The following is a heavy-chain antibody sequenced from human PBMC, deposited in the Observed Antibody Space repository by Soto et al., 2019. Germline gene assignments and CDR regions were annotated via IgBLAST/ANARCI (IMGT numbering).Heavy chain of an antibody. CDR3: ARQEGLTDAFDI. Sequence: QVQLVQSGAEVKKPGSSVKVSCKASGGTFSSYTISWVRQAPGQGLEWMGRIIPILGIANYAQKCQGRVTITADKSTSTAYMELSSLRSEDTAVYYCARQEGLTDAFDIWGQGTMVTVSS. J-gene: IGHJ3*02. CDR1: GGTFSSYT. V-gene: IGHV1-69*02. D-gene: IGHD3-9*01. CDR2: IIPILGIA.